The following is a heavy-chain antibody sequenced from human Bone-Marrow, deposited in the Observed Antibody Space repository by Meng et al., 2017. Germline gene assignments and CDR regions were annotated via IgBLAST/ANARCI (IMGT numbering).Heavy chain of an antibody. CDR3: ASQEGSCSGGACYPDF. J-gene: IGHJ4*02. V-gene: IGHV1-46*01. CDR1: GYNFPDYY. CDR2: IYPSGGSK. D-gene: IGHD2-15*01. Sequence: ASVKVSCKPSGYNFPDYYIHWVRRAPGQGLEWMGRIYPSGGSKIKAQKFQGRVTLTRDTSTGTLYMELRSLTSEDTAVYYCASQEGSCSGGACYPDFWGQGTLVTVS.